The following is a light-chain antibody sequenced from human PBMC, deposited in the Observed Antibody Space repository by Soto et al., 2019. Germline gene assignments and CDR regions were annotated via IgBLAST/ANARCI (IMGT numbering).Light chain of an antibody. CDR2: DAS. Sequence: EIVLTQSPGTLSLSPGHSASLSCRAIQSVGSNLLAWHQQTPGQAPRLLIYDASTRATGIPARFSGSASGTEFTLTISSLQSEDFAVYYRHQYNNWPPWTFGHGTKVDIK. CDR1: QSVGSN. CDR3: HQYNNWPPWT. J-gene: IGKJ1*01. V-gene: IGKV3-15*01.